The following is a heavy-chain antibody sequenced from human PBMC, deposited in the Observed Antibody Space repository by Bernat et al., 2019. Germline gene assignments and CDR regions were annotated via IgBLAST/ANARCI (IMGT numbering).Heavy chain of an antibody. D-gene: IGHD2-2*01. CDR2: INPYNGNT. CDR1: GYTFINYG. CDR3: AAAPSQVPAANIWFDP. Sequence: QVQLLQSGTDVKKPGASLRVSCKASGYTFINYGITWVRQAPGQGLEWMGWINPYNGNTNYAQTVQRRVTMTTDTSTSTAYMEMTSLRSDDTAVYYCAAAPSQVPAANIWFDPWGQGTLVTVSS. J-gene: IGHJ5*01. V-gene: IGHV1-18*01.